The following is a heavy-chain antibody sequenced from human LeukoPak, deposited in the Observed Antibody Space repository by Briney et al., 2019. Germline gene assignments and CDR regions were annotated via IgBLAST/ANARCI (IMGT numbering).Heavy chain of an antibody. CDR2: VKQDGSEK. J-gene: IGHJ3*02. Sequence: GGSLRLSCAASGFTFSSCLMNWVRQAPGRALEWVANVKQDGSEKYYVDSVKGRFTISRDNAKNSLYLQMNSLRAEDTAVYYCASGNWNDRAFDIWGQGTMVAVSS. V-gene: IGHV3-7*01. CDR3: ASGNWNDRAFDI. D-gene: IGHD1-20*01. CDR1: GFTFSSCL.